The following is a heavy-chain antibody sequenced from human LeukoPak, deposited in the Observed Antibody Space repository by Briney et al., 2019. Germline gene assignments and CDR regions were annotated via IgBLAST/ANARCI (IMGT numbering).Heavy chain of an antibody. J-gene: IGHJ4*02. D-gene: IGHD6-6*01. Sequence: GGSLRLTCAASGFTFSDYYMSWIRQAPGKGLEWVSYISSSSSYTNYADSVKGRFTISRDNAKNSLYLQMNSLRAEDTAVYYCARRPYSSSSHYFDYWGQGTLVTVSS. CDR2: ISSSSSYT. CDR3: ARRPYSSSSHYFDY. CDR1: GFTFSDYY. V-gene: IGHV3-11*06.